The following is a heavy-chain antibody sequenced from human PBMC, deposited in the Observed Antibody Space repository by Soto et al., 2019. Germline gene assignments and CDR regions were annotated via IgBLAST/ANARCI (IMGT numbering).Heavy chain of an antibody. D-gene: IGHD6-13*01. CDR2: INPSGGST. CDR1: GYTFSNYA. CDR3: AKTGSAAAGYALHD. Sequence: ASVKVSCKTSGYTFSNYAISWVRQAPGQGLEWMGIINPSGGSTSYAQKFQGRVTMTRDTSTSTVYMELSSLRSEDTAVYYCAKTGSAAAGYALHDWGQGTLVTVS. J-gene: IGHJ4*02. V-gene: IGHV1-46*01.